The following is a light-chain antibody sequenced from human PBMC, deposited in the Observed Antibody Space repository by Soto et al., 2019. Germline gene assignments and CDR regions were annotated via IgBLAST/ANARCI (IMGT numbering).Light chain of an antibody. J-gene: IGKJ5*01. V-gene: IGKV3-20*01. CDR2: AAS. Sequence: EIVLTQSPGTLSLSPGEGATLSCRASQSVTSNYLAWYQHKPGQAPSLLIYAASSRATGIPDRFSGSGSGTDFTLTISRLEPEDFGMYYCQQYGSSAPFTFGQGTRVEIE. CDR1: QSVTSNY. CDR3: QQYGSSAPFT.